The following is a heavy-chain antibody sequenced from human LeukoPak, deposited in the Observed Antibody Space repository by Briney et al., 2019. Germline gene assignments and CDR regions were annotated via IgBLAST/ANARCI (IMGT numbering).Heavy chain of an antibody. CDR2: INSDGSNT. CDR3: ARGRVVGGYYFDY. V-gene: IGHV3-74*01. Sequence: GGSLRLSCAASGFTFGSYWMHWVRQTPGKGLVWVSRINSDGSNTNYADSVKGRFTISGDNAKNTLYLQMNSLRAEDTAVYYCARGRVVGGYYFDYWGQGTLVTVSS. CDR1: GFTFGSYW. J-gene: IGHJ4*02. D-gene: IGHD2-15*01.